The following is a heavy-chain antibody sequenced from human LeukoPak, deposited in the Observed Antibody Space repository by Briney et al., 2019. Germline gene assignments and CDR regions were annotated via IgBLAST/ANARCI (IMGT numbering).Heavy chain of an antibody. Sequence: GGSLRLSCAASGFTFSSYWMSWVRQAPGKGLEWVANIKQDGGEKYYVDSVKGRFTISRDNAKNSLYLQMNSLRAEDTAVYYCARGGAGSTYYYDSSGYYYFDYWGQGTLVTVSS. CDR2: IKQDGGEK. J-gene: IGHJ4*02. CDR1: GFTFSSYW. D-gene: IGHD3-22*01. CDR3: ARGGAGSTYYYDSSGYYYFDY. V-gene: IGHV3-7*01.